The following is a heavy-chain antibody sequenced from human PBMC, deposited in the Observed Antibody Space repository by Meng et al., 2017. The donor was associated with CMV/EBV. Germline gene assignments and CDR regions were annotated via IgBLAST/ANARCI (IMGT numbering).Heavy chain of an antibody. Sequence: GESLKISCAASGFTFSSYEMNWVRQAPGKGLEWVSYISSSGSTIYYADSVKGRFTISRDNAKNSLYLQMNSLRAEDTAVYYCARDRAGAAGSTGYYGMDVWGQGTTVTVSS. CDR3: ARDRAGAAGSTGYYGMDV. D-gene: IGHD6-19*01. J-gene: IGHJ6*02. CDR2: ISSSGSTI. CDR1: GFTFSSYE. V-gene: IGHV3-48*03.